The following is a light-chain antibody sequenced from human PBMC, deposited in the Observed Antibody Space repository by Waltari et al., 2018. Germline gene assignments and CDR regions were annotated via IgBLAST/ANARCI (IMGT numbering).Light chain of an antibody. V-gene: IGKV4-1*01. CDR3: QQYITTLT. J-gene: IGKJ4*01. Sequence: DFVMTQSPDSLAVSLGERATINCKSSQTILYSPTNRNYLAWYQQRPGQPPKLLIHWASVRASGVPDRFSGSGSGTDFTLTISSLQPEDVAVYYCQQYITTLTFGGGTKVEIK. CDR2: WAS. CDR1: QTILYSPTNRNY.